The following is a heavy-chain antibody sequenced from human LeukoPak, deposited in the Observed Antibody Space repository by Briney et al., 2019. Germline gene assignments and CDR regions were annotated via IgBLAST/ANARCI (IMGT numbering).Heavy chain of an antibody. CDR1: GGSVTSYY. CDR2: IYYSGST. D-gene: IGHD6-13*01. J-gene: IGHJ4*02. Sequence: SETLSLTCTVSGGSVTSYYWSWIRQPPGRGLEWIGYIYYSGSTNYNPSLKSRVTISVDTSKNQFSLKLSSVTAADTAVYYCARGLIGYSSSWYSTYYFDYWGQGTLVTVSS. V-gene: IGHV4-59*02. CDR3: ARGLIGYSSSWYSTYYFDY.